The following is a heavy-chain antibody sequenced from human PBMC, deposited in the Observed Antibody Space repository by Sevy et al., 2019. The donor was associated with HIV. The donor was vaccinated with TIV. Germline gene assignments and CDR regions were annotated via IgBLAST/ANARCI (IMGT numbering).Heavy chain of an antibody. D-gene: IGHD3-16*01. CDR1: GFTFSGNW. V-gene: IGHV3-7*01. Sequence: GGSLRLSCAASGFTFSGNWMNWVRQAPGKGLEWVANIHPDGSDKHYVDSVEGRFTISRDNAKNLLFLQMNTLRAEDTAVYYCAHETFGRFQSWGQGTLVTVSS. CDR2: IHPDGSDK. J-gene: IGHJ4*02. CDR3: AHETFGRFQS.